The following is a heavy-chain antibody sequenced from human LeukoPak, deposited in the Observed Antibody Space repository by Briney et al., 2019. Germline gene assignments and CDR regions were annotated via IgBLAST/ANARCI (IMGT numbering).Heavy chain of an antibody. CDR2: IYYSGST. V-gene: IGHV4-31*03. CDR1: GVSISSGGYY. CDR3: ARGEVVVITRVFDAFDI. Sequence: PSQTLSLTCTVSGVSISSGGYYWSWIRQQPGKGREWIGYIYYSGSTYYNPSLKSRITISVDTSKNQFSLKLSSVTAADTAVYYCARGEVVVITRVFDAFDIWGQGTMVTVSS. J-gene: IGHJ3*02. D-gene: IGHD3-22*01.